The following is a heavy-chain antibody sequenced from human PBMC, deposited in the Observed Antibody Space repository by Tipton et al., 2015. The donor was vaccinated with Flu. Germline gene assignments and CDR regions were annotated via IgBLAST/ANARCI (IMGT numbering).Heavy chain of an antibody. V-gene: IGHV3-7*01. Sequence: SLRLSCAASGFTFGDYWMGWVRQAPGKGLEWVANINQDGSESYYVDSVKGRFTISRDNAKKSLYLQMNSLRAEDTAVYYCTRALDYWGQGTQVTVSS. CDR3: TRALDY. J-gene: IGHJ4*02. CDR2: INQDGSES. CDR1: GFTFGDYW.